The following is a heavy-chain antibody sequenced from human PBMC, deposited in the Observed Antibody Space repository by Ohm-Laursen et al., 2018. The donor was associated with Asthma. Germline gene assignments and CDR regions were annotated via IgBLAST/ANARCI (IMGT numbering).Heavy chain of an antibody. CDR2: IFPDGRRT. J-gene: IGHJ4*02. Sequence: SLRLSCAASGFTFSDYFMHWVRQGPGEGLVWISHIFPDGRRTNYADPVKGRFTISRDDAKNTLYLQMNSLRPDDTAVYFCARDLMDWYSPSLDFWGQGTLVTVSS. CDR1: GFTFSDYF. D-gene: IGHD3/OR15-3a*01. V-gene: IGHV3-74*01. CDR3: ARDLMDWYSPSLDF.